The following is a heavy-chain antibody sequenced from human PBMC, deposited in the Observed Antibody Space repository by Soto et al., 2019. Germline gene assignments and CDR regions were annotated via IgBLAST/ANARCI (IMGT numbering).Heavy chain of an antibody. V-gene: IGHV3-74*01. D-gene: IGHD3-16*01. Sequence: EVQLAESGGGLIQPGGSLRLSCATSGFTFSRYWIHWVRQAPGEGLVWVSRISGDGVHTDYAESVKGRFTVSRDIAKSTGYLQMNNLRAGDPAIYYCARLGFVGEGDLWSQGILVTVSS. J-gene: IGHJ4*02. CDR3: ARLGFVGEGDL. CDR2: ISGDGVHT. CDR1: GFTFSRYW.